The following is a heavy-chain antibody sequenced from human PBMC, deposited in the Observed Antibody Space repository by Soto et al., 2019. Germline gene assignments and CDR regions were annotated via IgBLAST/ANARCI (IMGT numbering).Heavy chain of an antibody. J-gene: IGHJ6*02. CDR2: ISGSGGST. CDR3: AKAARKGGYGDYYYYYYGMDV. D-gene: IGHD4-17*01. CDR1: GFTFSSYA. V-gene: IGHV3-23*01. Sequence: GGSLRLSCAASGFTFSSYAMSWVRQAPGKGLEWVSAISGSGGSTYYADSVKGRFTISRDNSKNTLYLQMNSLRAEDTAVYYWAKAARKGGYGDYYYYYYGMDVWGQGTTVTV.